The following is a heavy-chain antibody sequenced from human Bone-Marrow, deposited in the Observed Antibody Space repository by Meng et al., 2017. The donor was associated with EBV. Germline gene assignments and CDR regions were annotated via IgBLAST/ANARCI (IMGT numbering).Heavy chain of an antibody. CDR2: MSYSSRTT. CDR3: ATSYGYTSTY. D-gene: IGHD5-18*01. V-gene: IGHV4-39*07. J-gene: IGHJ4*02. Sequence: QLRLQESGPGLVLPSETLSLAWSVPGASISSTSYYWGWIRQSPGKGLEWIGSMSYSSRTTSYNAALKTRVSISIDSSKNQFSLRLQSVTAADTAVYYCATSYGYTSTYWGPGTLVTVFS. CDR1: GASISSTSYY.